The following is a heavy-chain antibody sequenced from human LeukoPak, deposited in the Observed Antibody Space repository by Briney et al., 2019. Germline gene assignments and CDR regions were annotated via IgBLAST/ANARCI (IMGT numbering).Heavy chain of an antibody. CDR2: IYYNGNA. CDR3: ARFQRIQLWYPFDY. V-gene: IGHV4-59*01. CDR1: GGSTSGNY. D-gene: IGHD5-18*01. J-gene: IGHJ4*02. Sequence: SETLSLTCTVSGGSTSGNYWSWIRQPPAKGLEWIGYIYYNGNANYNPSFKSRVTISVDTSKNQFSLKLSSVTAADTAVYYCARFQRIQLWYPFDYWGQGSLVTVSS.